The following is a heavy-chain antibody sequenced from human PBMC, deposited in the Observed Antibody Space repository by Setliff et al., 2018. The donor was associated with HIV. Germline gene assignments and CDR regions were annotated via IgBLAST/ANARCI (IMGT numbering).Heavy chain of an antibody. Sequence: GGSLRLSCAASGFTFSSYAMHWVRQAPGKGLEWVAVIWYDGSNKYYADSVKGRFTISRDNSKNTLYLQMDSLRPKDTAAYYCARAPSWQRQVDFWGQGTLVTVSS. CDR3: ARAPSWQRQVDF. CDR1: GFTFSSYA. V-gene: IGHV3-30*04. D-gene: IGHD6-25*01. CDR2: IWYDGSNK. J-gene: IGHJ4*02.